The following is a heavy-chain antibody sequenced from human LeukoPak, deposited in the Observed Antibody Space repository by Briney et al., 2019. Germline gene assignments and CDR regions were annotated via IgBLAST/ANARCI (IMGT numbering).Heavy chain of an antibody. CDR1: GYSFNNYY. CDR2: INPNSGGT. D-gene: IGHD3-10*01. J-gene: IGHJ4*02. CDR3: ARDRPAVGNDY. Sequence: ASVKVSCKASGYSFNNYYMHWVRQAPGQGLEWMGWINPNSGGTNYAQKFQGRVTMTRDTSISTAYMELSRLRSDDTAVYYCARDRPAVGNDYWGQGTLVTVSS. V-gene: IGHV1-2*02.